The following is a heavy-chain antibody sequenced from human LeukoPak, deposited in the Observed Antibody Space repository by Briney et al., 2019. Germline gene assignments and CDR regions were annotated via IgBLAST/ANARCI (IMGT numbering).Heavy chain of an antibody. CDR3: AKTARVPFH. V-gene: IGHV4-59*08. J-gene: IGHJ4*02. D-gene: IGHD6-6*01. CDR1: GDSITSSY. Sequence: PSETLSLTCTVSGDSITSSYWSWIRQPPGRTLECLGYIYHTGDKMYNPSLRGRLTMSLDTSKNQVSLRLTSVTAADTAVYFCAKTARVPFHWGQGTLVTVSS. CDR2: IYHTGDK.